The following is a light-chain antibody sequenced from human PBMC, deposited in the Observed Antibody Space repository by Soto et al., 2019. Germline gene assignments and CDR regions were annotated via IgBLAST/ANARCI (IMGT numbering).Light chain of an antibody. CDR3: QQYDSFSLT. V-gene: IGKV1-5*03. CDR2: KAS. CDR1: QSISSW. Sequence: DIQMTQSPSTLSASVGDRVTVTCRASQSISSWLAWYQQKPGKAPKLLIYKASSLESGVPSRFSGSGSGTEFTLTISSMQPDDFATYYCQQYDSFSLTFGGGTKVEIK. J-gene: IGKJ4*01.